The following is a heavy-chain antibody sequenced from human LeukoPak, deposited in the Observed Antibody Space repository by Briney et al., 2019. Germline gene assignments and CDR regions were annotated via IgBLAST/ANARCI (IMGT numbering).Heavy chain of an antibody. D-gene: IGHD6-13*01. CDR3: AKVMGAAGYGFDI. V-gene: IGHV3-11*04. CDR2: ISSGGYTT. CDR1: GFTFSDYY. J-gene: IGHJ3*02. Sequence: GGSLRLSCAASGFTFSDYYFSWIRQAPGKGLEWISYISSGGYTTHYADSVRGRFLISRDNAQNSLYLQTNSLRPEDSGVYYCAKVMGAAGYGFDIWGQGAMVTVSS.